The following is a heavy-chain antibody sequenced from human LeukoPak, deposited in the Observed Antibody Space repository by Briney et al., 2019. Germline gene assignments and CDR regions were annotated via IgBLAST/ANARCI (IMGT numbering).Heavy chain of an antibody. CDR3: ATGRYCSGCSCRRNYFDF. D-gene: IGHD2-15*01. CDR1: GYSFTSYW. V-gene: IGHV5-51*01. CDR2: IYPGDSDT. Sequence: GESLKISCKGSGYSFTSYWIGWVRQMPGKGLEWMGIIYPGDSDTRYSPSFQGQVTISADKSISTAYLQWSSLKASDTAMYYCATGRYCSGCSCRRNYFDFWGQGTLVTVSS. J-gene: IGHJ4*02.